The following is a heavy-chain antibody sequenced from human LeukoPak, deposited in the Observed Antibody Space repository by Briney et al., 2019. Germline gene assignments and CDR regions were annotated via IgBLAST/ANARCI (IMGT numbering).Heavy chain of an antibody. CDR3: ARLNIAAYYFDY. Sequence: GGSLRLSCAASGFTFSSYAMSLVRQAPGKGLEWVSYIRGSSSTIYYADSVKGRFTISRDNAKNSLYLQMNSLRAEDTAVYYCARLNIAAYYFDYWGQGTLVTVSS. CDR1: GFTFSSYA. V-gene: IGHV3-48*01. J-gene: IGHJ4*02. D-gene: IGHD6-13*01. CDR2: IRGSSSTI.